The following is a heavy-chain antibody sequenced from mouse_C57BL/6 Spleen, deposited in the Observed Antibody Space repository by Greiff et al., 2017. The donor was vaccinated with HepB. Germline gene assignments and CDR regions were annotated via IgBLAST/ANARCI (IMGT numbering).Heavy chain of an antibody. D-gene: IGHD2-1*01. V-gene: IGHV5-16*01. Sequence: DVKLVESEGGLVQPGSSMKLSCTASGFTFSDYYMAWVRQVPEKGLEWVANINYDGSSTYYLDSLKSRFIISRDNAKNILYLQMSSLKSEDTATYYCARGGAYGNEVWFAYWGQGTLVTVSA. J-gene: IGHJ3*01. CDR1: GFTFSDYY. CDR3: ARGGAYGNEVWFAY. CDR2: INYDGSST.